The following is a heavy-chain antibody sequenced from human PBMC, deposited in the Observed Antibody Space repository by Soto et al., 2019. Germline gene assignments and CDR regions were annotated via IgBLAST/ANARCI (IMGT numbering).Heavy chain of an antibody. D-gene: IGHD6-19*01. CDR1: GFTFSSYG. V-gene: IGHV3-30*18. CDR3: AKDRAVQWLANCFDY. J-gene: IGHJ4*02. CDR2: ISYDEINK. Sequence: WGSLRLSCAASGFTFSSYGMHWVRQAPGKGLEWVAVISYDEINKYYADSVKGRFTISRDNSKNTLYLQMNSLRAEDTAVYYCAKDRAVQWLANCFDYWGQGTLVTVSS.